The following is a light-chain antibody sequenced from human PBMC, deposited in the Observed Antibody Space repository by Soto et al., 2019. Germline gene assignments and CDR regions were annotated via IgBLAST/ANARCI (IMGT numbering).Light chain of an antibody. V-gene: IGKV1-27*01. CDR3: QKYNSAPLT. CDR1: QGIAPY. Sequence: DVQMTQSPSSLSASVGDRVTITCRASQGIAPYLAWFQQKPGKDPKLLIYATSALQSGVPSRFSGSGSGTDFTLTISRLQPEDVATYYCQKYNSAPLTFGGGTKVEIK. CDR2: ATS. J-gene: IGKJ4*01.